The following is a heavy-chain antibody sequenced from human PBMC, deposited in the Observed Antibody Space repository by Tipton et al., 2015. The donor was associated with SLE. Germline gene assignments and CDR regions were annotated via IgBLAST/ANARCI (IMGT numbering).Heavy chain of an antibody. Sequence: QGRVTVTTDTSTSTAYMELRSLTSDDTAVYYCARDSPVSFPLYGMDVWGQGTTVTVSS. CDR3: ARDSPVSFPLYGMDV. J-gene: IGHJ6*02. D-gene: IGHD4-17*01. V-gene: IGHV1-18*01.